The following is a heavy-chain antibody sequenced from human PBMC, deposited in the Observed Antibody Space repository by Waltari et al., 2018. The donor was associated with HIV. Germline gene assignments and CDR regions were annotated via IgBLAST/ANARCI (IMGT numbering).Heavy chain of an antibody. Sequence: EVQLVQSGAEVKKPGESLKISCKGSGYTFTSYWIGWVRQMPGKGLEWMGVISPGDSDIRYSPSFQGQVSISADKSISTAYLQWSSLKASDTAMYYCATRYYYDSSGWYFDLWGRGTLVTVSS. CDR3: ATRYYYDSSGWYFDL. J-gene: IGHJ2*01. D-gene: IGHD3-22*01. CDR1: GYTFTSYW. V-gene: IGHV5-51*03. CDR2: ISPGDSDI.